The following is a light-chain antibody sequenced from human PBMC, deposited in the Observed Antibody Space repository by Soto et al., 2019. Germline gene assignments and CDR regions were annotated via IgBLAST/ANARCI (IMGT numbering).Light chain of an antibody. J-gene: IGLJ2*01. CDR2: DVS. V-gene: IGLV2-14*03. CDR1: SSDVGGYNY. CDR3: SSYTTSRTLI. Sequence: QSALTQPASVSASPGQSITLSCTGTSSDVGGYNYVSWYQQHPGKAPKLMIYDVSNRPSGVSNRFSGSKSGNTASLIISGLQSEDEAEYYCSSYTTSRTLIFGGGTKLTVL.